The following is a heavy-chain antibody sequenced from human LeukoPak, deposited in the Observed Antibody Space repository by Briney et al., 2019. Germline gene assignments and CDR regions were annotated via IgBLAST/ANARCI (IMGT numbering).Heavy chain of an antibody. D-gene: IGHD5-12*01. J-gene: IGHJ4*02. CDR2: ISYDGSNK. Sequence: GGSLRLSCAASGFTFSSYGMHWVRQAPGKGLEWVAVISYDGSNKYYADSVKGRFTISRDNAKNSLYLQMNSLRAEDTALYYCAKGKGLSRVATIYYFDYWGQGTLVTVSS. V-gene: IGHV3-30*18. CDR1: GFTFSSYG. CDR3: AKGKGLSRVATIYYFDY.